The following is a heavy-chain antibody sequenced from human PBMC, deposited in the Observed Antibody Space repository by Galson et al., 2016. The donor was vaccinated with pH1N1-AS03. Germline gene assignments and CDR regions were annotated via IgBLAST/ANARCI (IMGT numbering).Heavy chain of an antibody. D-gene: IGHD1-1*01. CDR3: VVLTPGYTSGGGSVDH. V-gene: IGHV4-59*12. J-gene: IGHJ5*02. CDR2: FYYSGST. CDR1: GGSMSGYY. Sequence: LSLTCVVSGGSMSGYYWNWIRQPPGKGLEWIGYFYYSGSTDYNPSLKSRVTISLDKSKNQFSLKLSSMTAADTAIYYCVVLTPGYTSGGGSVDHWGQGTLVAVSS.